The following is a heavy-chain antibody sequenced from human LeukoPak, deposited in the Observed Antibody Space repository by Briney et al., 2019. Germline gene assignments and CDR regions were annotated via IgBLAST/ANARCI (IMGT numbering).Heavy chain of an antibody. CDR1: GFTVSSSY. CDR2: MYSGGTT. J-gene: IGHJ5*02. Sequence: PGGSLRLSCTGSGFTVSSSYMSWVRQTPGKGLEWVSVMYSGGTTYYADSVKGRFTISRDSSKNTVNLQMNSLRAEDTAVYYCARADYYDSYFDPWGQGTLVTVSS. CDR3: ARADYYDSYFDP. V-gene: IGHV3-66*01. D-gene: IGHD3-22*01.